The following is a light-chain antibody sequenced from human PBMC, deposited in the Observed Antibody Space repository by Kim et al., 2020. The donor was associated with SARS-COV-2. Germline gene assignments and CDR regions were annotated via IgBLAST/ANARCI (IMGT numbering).Light chain of an antibody. Sequence: LGQTVRITCQEDSLRGYYASWYQQKPGQAPVLVMYGKNNRPSGIPDRFSGSSSGNTASLTITGAQAEDEADYYCNSRDSSGNHLVVFGGGTQLTVL. CDR3: NSRDSSGNHLVV. J-gene: IGLJ2*01. CDR2: GKN. CDR1: SLRGYY. V-gene: IGLV3-19*01.